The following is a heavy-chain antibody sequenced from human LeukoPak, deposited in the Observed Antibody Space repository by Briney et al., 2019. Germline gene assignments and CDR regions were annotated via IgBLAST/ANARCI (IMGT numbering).Heavy chain of an antibody. Sequence: AGGSLRLSCAASGFTFSSYGMHWVRQAPGKGLEWVAFIRYDGSNKYYADSVKGRFTISRDNAENTLYLEMKSLRAEDTAVYYCTRGLWGIDYWGQGALVTVSS. CDR3: TRGLWGIDY. J-gene: IGHJ4*02. D-gene: IGHD7-27*01. CDR2: IRYDGSNK. V-gene: IGHV3-30*02. CDR1: GFTFSSYG.